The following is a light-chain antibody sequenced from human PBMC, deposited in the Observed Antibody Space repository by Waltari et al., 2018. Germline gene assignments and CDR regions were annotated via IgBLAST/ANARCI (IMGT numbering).Light chain of an antibody. CDR3: QQSYTTPHT. V-gene: IGKV1-39*01. Sequence: DLQMTQSPSSLSASVVDRVTITCRASQSITKFLNWYQQKTGKAPNLLIYGASSLQRGAPSRFSGSGSGTHFTLTISSLQPEDFATYYCQQSYTTPHTFGQGTKLEIK. J-gene: IGKJ2*01. CDR2: GAS. CDR1: QSITKF.